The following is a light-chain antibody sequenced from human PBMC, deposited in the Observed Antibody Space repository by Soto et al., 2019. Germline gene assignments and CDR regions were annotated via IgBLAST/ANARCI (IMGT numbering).Light chain of an antibody. CDR3: QQYDNLPRYT. J-gene: IGKJ2*01. CDR1: QDIRNY. CDR2: DAS. V-gene: IGKV1-33*01. Sequence: DIQMTQSPSSLSASVGDRVTITCQASQDIRNYLNWYQQEPGKAPNLLIYDASNLEAGVPSRFSGGGSGTNFTFTISSRKPEDIATYYCQQYDNLPRYTFGQGTRLEI.